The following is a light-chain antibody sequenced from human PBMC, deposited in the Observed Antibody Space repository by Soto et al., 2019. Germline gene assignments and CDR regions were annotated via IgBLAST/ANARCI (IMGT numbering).Light chain of an antibody. CDR1: SSDVGDFNY. J-gene: IGLJ7*01. CDR2: EVI. Sequence: QSALTQPASVSGSPGQSITISCTATSSDVGDFNYISWYQQYPGKTPKLIIYEVINRPSGISDRFSGSASGNTASLTISRLQAEDEADYYCGAYTSNSAHVFGTGTQLTVL. V-gene: IGLV2-14*01. CDR3: GAYTSNSAHV.